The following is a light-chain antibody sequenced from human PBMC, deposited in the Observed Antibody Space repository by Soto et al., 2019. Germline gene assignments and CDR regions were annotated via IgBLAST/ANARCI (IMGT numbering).Light chain of an antibody. V-gene: IGKV3-20*01. Sequence: EIVLTQSPGTLYLSPGERATLSCRASQSVSSSYLAWYQQKPGQAPRLLIYESSSRATGIPDRFSGSGSETDFTLTISRLAPEDSAVYYCQQYGGSPRTFGQGTRVEIK. CDR3: QQYGGSPRT. CDR1: QSVSSSY. CDR2: ESS. J-gene: IGKJ1*01.